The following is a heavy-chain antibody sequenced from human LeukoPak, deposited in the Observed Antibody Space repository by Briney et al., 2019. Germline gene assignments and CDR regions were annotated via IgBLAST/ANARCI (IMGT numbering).Heavy chain of an antibody. V-gene: IGHV1-69*13. D-gene: IGHD3-16*02. CDR1: GGTFSSYA. J-gene: IGHJ4*02. Sequence: SVKVSCKASGGTFSSYAISWVRQAPGQGLEWMGGNIPIFGTANYAQKFQGRVTITADESTSTAYMELSSLRSEDTAVYYCARDRNMITFGGVIATFDYWGQGTLVTVSS. CDR3: ARDRNMITFGGVIATFDY. CDR2: NIPIFGTA.